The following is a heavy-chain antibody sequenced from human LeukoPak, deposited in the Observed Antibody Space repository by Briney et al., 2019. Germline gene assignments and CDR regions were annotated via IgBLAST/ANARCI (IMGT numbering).Heavy chain of an antibody. J-gene: IGHJ3*02. CDR1: GGTFSSYA. V-gene: IGHV1-69*06. CDR3: ASAEPYSSGWYDAFDI. D-gene: IGHD6-19*01. CDR2: IIPIFGTA. Sequence: SVKVSCKASGGTFSSYAISWVRQAPGQGLEWMGGIIPIFGTANYAQKFQGRVTITADKSTSTAYMELSSLRSEDTAVYYCASAEPYSSGWYDAFDIWGQGTMVTVSS.